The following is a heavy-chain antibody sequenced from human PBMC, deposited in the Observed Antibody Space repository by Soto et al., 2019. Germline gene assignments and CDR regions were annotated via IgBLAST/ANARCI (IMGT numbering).Heavy chain of an antibody. CDR1: GGTFNSFA. CDR3: ARDRVMRGNSYYYGMDV. D-gene: IGHD2-21*01. J-gene: IGHJ6*02. V-gene: IGHV1-69*13. Sequence: ASVKVSCKPSGGTFNSFAISWVRLVPGQGLEWMGVIIPGFASPTYAQTLQGRVSITADESTTTAYMELSSLRSEDTAVYYCARDRVMRGNSYYYGMDVWGQGTTVTV. CDR2: IIPGFASP.